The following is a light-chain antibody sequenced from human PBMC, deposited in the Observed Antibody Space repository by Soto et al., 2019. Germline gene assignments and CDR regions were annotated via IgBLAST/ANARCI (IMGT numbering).Light chain of an antibody. J-gene: IGKJ1*01. V-gene: IGKV3-11*01. Sequence: IVLTQSPGTLSLSPGETATLSCRASQTVSSTYLAWYQQKPGQAPRLLIYDASNRATGIPARFSGSGSGTDFTLTISSLEPEDFAVYYCQQRSNWPLTWTFGQGTKVDIK. CDR2: DAS. CDR3: QQRSNWPLTWT. CDR1: QTVSSTY.